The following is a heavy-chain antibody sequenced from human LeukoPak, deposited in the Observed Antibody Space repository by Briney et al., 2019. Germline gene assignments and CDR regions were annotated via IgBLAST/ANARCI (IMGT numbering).Heavy chain of an antibody. V-gene: IGHV3-53*01. CDR1: GFTFSSHA. D-gene: IGHD6-6*01. J-gene: IGHJ6*02. CDR2: IYSGGST. Sequence: GGSLRLSCAASGFTFSSHAMIWVRQAPGEGLEWVSVIYSGGSTDYADSVKGRFTISRDNSKNTLYLQMNSLGADDTAMYYCARDSSSLSHYYLYAMDVWGQGTTVTVSS. CDR3: ARDSSSLSHYYLYAMDV.